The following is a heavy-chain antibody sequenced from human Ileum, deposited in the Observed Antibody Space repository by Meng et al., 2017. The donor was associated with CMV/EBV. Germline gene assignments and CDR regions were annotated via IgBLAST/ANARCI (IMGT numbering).Heavy chain of an antibody. CDR1: GGSISTYY. D-gene: IGHD4-17*01. CDR3: AREENTVNQFEY. CDR2: INAGGST. J-gene: IGHJ4*02. V-gene: IGHV4-4*07. Sequence: QVQLQQPGPGLVKPSETLSLTCAVSGGSISTYYWTWVRQPAGKGLEWIGRINAGGSTNDNPSLKSRVTMSVDTSKNQFSLKVTSVTAADTAVYYCAREENTVNQFEYWGQGTLVTVSS.